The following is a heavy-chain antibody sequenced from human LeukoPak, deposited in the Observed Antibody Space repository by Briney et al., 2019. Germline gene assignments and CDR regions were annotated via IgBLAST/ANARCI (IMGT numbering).Heavy chain of an antibody. CDR3: ARVTSSTSFHYYYYMDV. Sequence: GGSLRLSCAASGFTFSSYWMSWVRQAPGKGLEWVANIKQDGSEKYYVDSVKGRFTISRDNAKNSLYLQMNSLRVEDTALYYCARVTSSTSFHYYYYMDVWGKGTTVTVSS. J-gene: IGHJ6*03. D-gene: IGHD2-2*01. CDR2: IKQDGSEK. CDR1: GFTFSSYW. V-gene: IGHV3-7*03.